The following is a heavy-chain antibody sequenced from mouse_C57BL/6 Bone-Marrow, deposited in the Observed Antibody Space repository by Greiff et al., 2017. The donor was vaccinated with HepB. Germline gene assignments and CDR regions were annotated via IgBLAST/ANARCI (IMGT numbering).Heavy chain of an antibody. J-gene: IGHJ3*01. CDR2: IYPGDGDT. CDR3: ARGGGLRRDWFAY. Sequence: VQLKESGAELVKPGASVKISCNASGYAFSSYWTNWVKQWPGKGREWIGQIYPGDGDTNYNGKFKGKATLTADKSSSTAYMQRSSLTSEDSAVYFCARGGGLRRDWFAYWGQGTLVTVSA. V-gene: IGHV1-80*01. CDR1: GYAFSSYW. D-gene: IGHD2-4*01.